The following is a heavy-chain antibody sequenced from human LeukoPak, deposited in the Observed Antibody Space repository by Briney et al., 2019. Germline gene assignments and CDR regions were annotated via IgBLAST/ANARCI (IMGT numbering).Heavy chain of an antibody. CDR1: GFIFSSNR. D-gene: IGHD4-17*01. J-gene: IGHJ5*02. V-gene: IGHV3-74*01. CDR2: INSDGSST. Sequence: PGGSLRLSCAASGFIFSSNRMHWVRQPPGKGLVWVARINSDGSSTSYADSVKGRFTISRDNAKNTLYLQMNSLRAEDTAVYYCARETTVTGLFDPWGQGTLVTVSS. CDR3: ARETTVTGLFDP.